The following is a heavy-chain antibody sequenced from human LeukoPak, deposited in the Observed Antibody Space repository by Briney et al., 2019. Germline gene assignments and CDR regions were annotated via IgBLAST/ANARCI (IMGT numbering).Heavy chain of an antibody. CDR2: INHSGST. D-gene: IGHD4-17*01. V-gene: IGHV4-34*01. CDR3: ARSEGHDYGDLYYLDY. Sequence: SETLSLTCAVYGGSFSGYYWSWIRQPPGKGLEWIGEINHSGSTNYNPSLKSRVTISVDTSKNQFSLKLSSVTAADTAVYYCARSEGHDYGDLYYLDYWGQGTLVTVSS. CDR1: GGSFSGYY. J-gene: IGHJ4*02.